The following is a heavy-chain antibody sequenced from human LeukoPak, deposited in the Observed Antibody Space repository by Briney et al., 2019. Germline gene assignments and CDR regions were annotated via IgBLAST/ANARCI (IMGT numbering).Heavy chain of an antibody. CDR3: ARTTGNPYYYYYYGMDV. CDR1: GGSFSGYY. V-gene: IGHV4-34*01. CDR2: INHSGST. Sequence: PSETLSLTCAVYGGSFSGYYWSWIRQPPGKGLERIGEINHSGSTNYNPSLKSRVTISVDTSKSQFSLKLSSVTAADTAVYYCARTTGNPYYYYYYGMDVWGQGTAVTVSS. J-gene: IGHJ6*02. D-gene: IGHD3-9*01.